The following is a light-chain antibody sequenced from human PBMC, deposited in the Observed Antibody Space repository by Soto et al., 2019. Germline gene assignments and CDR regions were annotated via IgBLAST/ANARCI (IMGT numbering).Light chain of an antibody. J-gene: IGLJ2*01. CDR2: EVS. V-gene: IGLV2-14*01. CDR1: SSDVGGYDY. Sequence: QSALTQPASVSGSPGQSITISCTGTSSDVGGYDYVSWYQQYPGKAPKLIIYEVSNRPSGVSNRFSGSKSGNTASLTISGLQAEDEADYYCSSYTSSPTLVVFGGGTQLTVL. CDR3: SSYTSSPTLVV.